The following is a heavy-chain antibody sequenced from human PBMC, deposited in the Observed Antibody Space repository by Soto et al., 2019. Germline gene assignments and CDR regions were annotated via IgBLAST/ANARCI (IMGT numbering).Heavy chain of an antibody. J-gene: IGHJ3*01. V-gene: IGHV1-58*01. D-gene: IGHD6-6*01. Sequence: SVKVSCKASGFTFTSSAVQWVRQARGQRLEWIGWIVVGSGNTNYAQKFQERVTITRDMSTSTAYMELSSLRSEDTAVYYCAADLTSIAARPGWGQGTMVTVSS. CDR3: AADLTSIAARPG. CDR1: GFTFTSSA. CDR2: IVVGSGNT.